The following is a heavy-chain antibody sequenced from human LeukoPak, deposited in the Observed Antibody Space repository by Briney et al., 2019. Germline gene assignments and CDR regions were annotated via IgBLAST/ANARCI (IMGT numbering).Heavy chain of an antibody. V-gene: IGHV3-74*01. CDR2: INSDGSST. D-gene: IGHD5-12*01. Sequence: PGGSLRLSCAASGFTFSSYWMHWVRQAPGKGLVWVSRINSDGSSTSYADSVKGRFTISRDNSKNTLYLQMNSLRAEDTAVYYCAKGISGYDQNDYWGQGTLVTVSS. CDR3: AKGISGYDQNDY. CDR1: GFTFSSYW. J-gene: IGHJ4*02.